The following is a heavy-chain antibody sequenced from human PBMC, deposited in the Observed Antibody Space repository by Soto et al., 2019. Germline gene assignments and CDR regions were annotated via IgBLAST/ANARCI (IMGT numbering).Heavy chain of an antibody. Sequence: PGESLKISCKGSGYSFNNYWIGWVRQMPGKGLEWMGIIYPGDSDTRYSPSFQGQVTISADKFISTAYLQWSSLKASDTAMYDCERMGPYSYDSSSDDSYNWFDTWCQGTRVTVSP. CDR1: GYSFNNYW. CDR2: IYPGDSDT. D-gene: IGHD3-22*01. CDR3: ERMGPYSYDSSSDDSYNWFDT. V-gene: IGHV5-51*01. J-gene: IGHJ5*02.